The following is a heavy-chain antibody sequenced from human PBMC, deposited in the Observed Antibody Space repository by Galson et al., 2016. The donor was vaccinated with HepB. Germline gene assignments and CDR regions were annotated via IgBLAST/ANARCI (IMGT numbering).Heavy chain of an antibody. CDR1: GFAVRSYC. D-gene: IGHD3-22*01. J-gene: IGHJ4*02. CDR3: ARHYCDASGHPNYLTH. CDR2: IYSADTT. Sequence: SLRLSCAVAGFAVRSYCMSWVRQAPGKGLEWASVIYSADTTYYADSVKGRFTIPTDSSKNTLYLQMDSLRADDTAVYYCARHYCDASGHPNYLTHWGQGTPVTVSS. V-gene: IGHV3-66*04.